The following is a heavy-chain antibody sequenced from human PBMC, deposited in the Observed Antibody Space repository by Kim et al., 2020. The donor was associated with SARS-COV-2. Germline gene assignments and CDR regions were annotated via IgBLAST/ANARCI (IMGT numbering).Heavy chain of an antibody. Sequence: SETLSLTCTVSGGSISSRSYYWGWIRQPPGKGLEWIGSIYYSGSTYYNPSLKSRVTISVDTSKNQFSLKLSSVTAADTAVYYCATTVVTHQGYWYFDLWGRGTLVTVSS. V-gene: IGHV4-39*07. CDR1: GGSISSRSYY. D-gene: IGHD4-17*01. CDR3: ATTVVTHQGYWYFDL. CDR2: IYYSGST. J-gene: IGHJ2*01.